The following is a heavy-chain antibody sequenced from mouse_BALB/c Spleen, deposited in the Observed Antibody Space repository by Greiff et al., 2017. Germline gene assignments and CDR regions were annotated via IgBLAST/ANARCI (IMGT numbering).Heavy chain of an antibody. CDR1: GDSITSGY. J-gene: IGHJ4*01. CDR3: ARYSGYGGGAMDY. CDR2: ISYSGST. V-gene: IGHV3-8*02. D-gene: IGHD2-2*01. Sequence: EVQLQQSGPSLVKPSQTLSLTCSVTGDSITSGYWNWIRKFPGNKLEYMGYISYSGSTYYNPSLKSRISITRDTSKNQYYLQLNSVTTEDTATYYCARYSGYGGGAMDYWGQGTSVTVSS.